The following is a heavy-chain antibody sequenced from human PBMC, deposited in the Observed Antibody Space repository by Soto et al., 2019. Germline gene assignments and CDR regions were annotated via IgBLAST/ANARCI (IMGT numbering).Heavy chain of an antibody. CDR1: GFTFSGSA. J-gene: IGHJ6*02. D-gene: IGHD6-19*01. Sequence: EVQLVESGGGLVQPGGSLKLSCAASGFTFSGSAMHWVRQASGKGLEWVGRIRSKANSYATAYAASVKGRFTISRDDSKNTAYRQMNSLKTEDTAVYYCTSSRQWPNRTKYYYYCYGMNVWGQGTTVTVSS. CDR2: IRSKANSYAT. CDR3: TSSRQWPNRTKYYYYCYGMNV. V-gene: IGHV3-73*02.